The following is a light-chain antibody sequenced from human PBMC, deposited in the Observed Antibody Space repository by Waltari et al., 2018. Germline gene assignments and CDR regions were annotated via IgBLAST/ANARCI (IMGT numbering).Light chain of an antibody. CDR2: YAS. CDR1: HSIGGR. Sequence: IVLTQSPEFQSVTLKEKVTITRRASHSIGGRLNWYQQKPDPSPKILIMYASQSFSGVPSRFSGSGSGTDYTLTIDGLGAEDAATYYCHHSDSVPYSFGEGTKLEIK. J-gene: IGKJ2*03. CDR3: HHSDSVPYS. V-gene: IGKV6-21*01.